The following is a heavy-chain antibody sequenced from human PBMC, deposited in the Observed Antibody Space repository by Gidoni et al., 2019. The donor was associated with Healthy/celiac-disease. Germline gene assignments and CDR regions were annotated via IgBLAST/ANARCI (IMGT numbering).Heavy chain of an antibody. J-gene: IGHJ6*02. CDR1: GFTFSSYE. V-gene: IGHV3-48*03. CDR2: ISSSGSTI. Sequence: EVQLVESGGGLVQPGGSLRLSCAASGFTFSSYEMNWVRQAPGKGLEWVSYISSSGSTIYYADTVKGRFTISRDNAKNSLYMQMNSLRAEDTAVYYCARDLGAVAGKHDYYYYGMDVWGQGTTVTVSS. D-gene: IGHD6-19*01. CDR3: ARDLGAVAGKHDYYYYGMDV.